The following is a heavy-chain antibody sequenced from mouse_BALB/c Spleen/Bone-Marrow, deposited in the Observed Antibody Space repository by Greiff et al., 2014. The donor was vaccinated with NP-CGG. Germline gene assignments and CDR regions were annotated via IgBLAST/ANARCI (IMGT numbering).Heavy chain of an antibody. D-gene: IGHD2-4*01. J-gene: IGHJ2*01. CDR3: ARGWDYEGYFDY. V-gene: IGHV1-4*01. CDR2: INPSSGYT. Sequence: QVQLQQSGAELARPGASVKMSCKASGYSFTSYTMHWVKQRPGQGLEWIGYINPSSGYTNYNQKFKDKATLTADKSSSTAYMQRSSLTSEDSAVYYCARGWDYEGYFDYWGQGTTLTVSS. CDR1: GYSFTSYT.